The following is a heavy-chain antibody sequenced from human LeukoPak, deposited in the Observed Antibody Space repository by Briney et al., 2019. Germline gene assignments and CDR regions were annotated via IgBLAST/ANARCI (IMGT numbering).Heavy chain of an antibody. CDR3: ARENDGDYVEDNWFDP. Sequence: SETLSLTCTVSGGSISSYYWSWIRQPAGKGLEWIERIYTSGSTNYNPSLKSRVTMSVDTSKNQFSLKLSSVTAADTAVYYCARENDGDYVEDNWFDPWGQGTLVTVSS. CDR2: IYTSGST. V-gene: IGHV4-4*07. J-gene: IGHJ5*02. CDR1: GGSISSYY. D-gene: IGHD4-17*01.